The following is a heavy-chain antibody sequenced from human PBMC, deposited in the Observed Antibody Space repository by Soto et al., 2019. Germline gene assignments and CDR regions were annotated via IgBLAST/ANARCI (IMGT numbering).Heavy chain of an antibody. V-gene: IGHV4-59*01. J-gene: IGHJ4*02. Sequence: QVQLRESGPGLVKPSETLSLTCTVSGDSITGSYWSWIRPPPGKTLEWIGYIYHSGTTTYTPSLKSRVSISVDTSKNQFSLRLTSVIAADTAVYYCARDMPYAAGSLAGCDYWGQGILVTVSS. CDR1: GDSITGSY. D-gene: IGHD1-26*01. CDR3: ARDMPYAAGSLAGCDY. CDR2: IYHSGTT.